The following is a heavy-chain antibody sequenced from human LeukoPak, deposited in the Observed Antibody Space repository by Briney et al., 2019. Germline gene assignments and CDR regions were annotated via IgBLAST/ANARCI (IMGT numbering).Heavy chain of an antibody. CDR1: GFTFSSYW. J-gene: IGHJ4*02. D-gene: IGHD3-22*01. CDR2: INGDGSST. V-gene: IGHV3-74*01. Sequence: GGSLRLSCAASGFTFSSYWMHWVRQAPVKGLLWVSRINGDGSSTDYADSEKGRFTISRDNAKNTVYLQMNSLKAEDTAVYYCVRGYSSGYRLDYWGQGPLVTVSS. CDR3: VRGYSSGYRLDY.